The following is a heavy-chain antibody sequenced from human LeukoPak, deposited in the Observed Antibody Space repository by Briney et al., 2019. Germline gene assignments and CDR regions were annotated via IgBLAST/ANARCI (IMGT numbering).Heavy chain of an antibody. CDR1: GFTFTSSA. CDR2: IVVGSGNT. Sequence: SVKVSCKASGFTFTSSAVQWVRQARGQRLEWIGWIVVGSGNTNYAQKFRERVTITRDMSTSTAYMELSSLRSEDTAVYYCAAGPPPARSPGLWGQGTLVTVSS. D-gene: IGHD3-16*01. J-gene: IGHJ4*02. CDR3: AAGPPPARSPGL. V-gene: IGHV1-58*01.